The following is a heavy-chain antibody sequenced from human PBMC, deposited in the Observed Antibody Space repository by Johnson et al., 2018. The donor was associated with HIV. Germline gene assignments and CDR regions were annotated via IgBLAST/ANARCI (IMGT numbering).Heavy chain of an antibody. CDR3: ARDGVYSSPWDALDI. CDR2: IYSGGST. Sequence: VQLVESGGGLIQPGGSLRLSCVGSGFTVSSNYMSWVRQAPGKGLEWVSVIYSGGSTYYADSVKGRFTISRDTSKNTLYFQMNGLRAEDTAVYYCARDGVYSSPWDALDIWGHGTMVTVSS. V-gene: IGHV3-53*01. D-gene: IGHD6-13*01. J-gene: IGHJ3*02. CDR1: GFTVSSNY.